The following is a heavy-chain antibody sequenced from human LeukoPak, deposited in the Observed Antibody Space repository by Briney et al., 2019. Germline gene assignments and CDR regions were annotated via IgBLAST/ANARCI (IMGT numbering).Heavy chain of an antibody. J-gene: IGHJ4*02. CDR2: INWNGGST. CDR3: ARVRFGAEGYYIDY. Sequence: GGSLRLSCAASGFTFDDYGMSWVRQAPGKGLEWVSGINWNGGSTGYADSVKGRFTISRDNAKNSLYLQMNSLRAEDTALYHCARVRFGAEGYYIDYWGQGTLVTVSS. V-gene: IGHV3-20*01. CDR1: GFTFDDYG. D-gene: IGHD3-3*01.